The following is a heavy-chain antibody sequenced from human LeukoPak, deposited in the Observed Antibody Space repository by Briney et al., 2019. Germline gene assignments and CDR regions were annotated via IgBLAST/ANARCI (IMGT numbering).Heavy chain of an antibody. CDR2: INPNSGGT. D-gene: IGHD2-8*02. CDR1: LYTFTGYY. CDR3: ARAGGGNYFIY. V-gene: IGHV1-2*02. Sequence: AAVKVSCKASLYTFTGYYMHWVRQAPGQGLEWMGWINPNSGGTKNAQKLQGTVTMTRDTSISTAYIDLSSLTSDDTAVYFCARAGGGNYFIYWGQGTLVTVSS. J-gene: IGHJ4*02.